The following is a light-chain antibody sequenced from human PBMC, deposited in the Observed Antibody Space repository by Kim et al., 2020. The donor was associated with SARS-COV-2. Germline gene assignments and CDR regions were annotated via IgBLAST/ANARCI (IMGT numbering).Light chain of an antibody. CDR3: QQYNTTTMT. Sequence: AFVGDRVTINWRASQKMNSCLGWYQQKPGRAPKTMIDGTSRLEAGVPSRFSGSGSGTEFTLTISSLQPEDVATYVCQQYNTTTMTFGQGTKVEIK. V-gene: IGKV1D-16*01. J-gene: IGKJ1*01. CDR2: GTS. CDR1: QKMNSC.